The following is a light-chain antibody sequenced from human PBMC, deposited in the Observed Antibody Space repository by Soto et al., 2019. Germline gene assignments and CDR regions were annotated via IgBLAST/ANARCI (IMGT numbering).Light chain of an antibody. J-gene: IGKJ1*01. CDR3: LQHNSYTHT. CDR1: QGISRY. Sequence: DIQLTQSPSFLSESVGDTVTITGRASQGISRYLAWYQQKPGKAPKLLIYTASTLQSGVPSRFSGSGSGTEFNLTISSLQPEDFATYECLQHNSYTHTFGQGTKVDIK. V-gene: IGKV1-9*01. CDR2: TAS.